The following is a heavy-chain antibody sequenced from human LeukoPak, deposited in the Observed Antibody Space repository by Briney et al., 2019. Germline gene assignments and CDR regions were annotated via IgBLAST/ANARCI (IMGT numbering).Heavy chain of an antibody. V-gene: IGHV3-74*01. CDR1: GFW. Sequence: GGSLRLSCAASGFWMHWVRQAPGKGLMWVSCINSDGSSTSYADSVKGRFTISRDNAKNTLYLQMNSLRAEDTAVYYCARAGDYGDYFDYWGQGTLVTVSS. CDR2: INSDGSST. D-gene: IGHD4-17*01. J-gene: IGHJ4*02. CDR3: ARAGDYGDYFDY.